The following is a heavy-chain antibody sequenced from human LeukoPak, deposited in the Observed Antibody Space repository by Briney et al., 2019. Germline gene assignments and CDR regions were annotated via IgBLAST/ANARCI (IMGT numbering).Heavy chain of an antibody. V-gene: IGHV3-30*04. D-gene: IGHD6-13*01. Sequence: GRSLRLSCAASGFTFSSYAMHWVRQAPGKWLEWVAVISYDGSNKYYADSVKGRFTISRDNSKNTLYLQMNSLRAEDTAVYYCARARIAAAVPNWFDPWGQGTLVTVSS. CDR1: GFTFSSYA. CDR3: ARARIAAAVPNWFDP. J-gene: IGHJ5*02. CDR2: ISYDGSNK.